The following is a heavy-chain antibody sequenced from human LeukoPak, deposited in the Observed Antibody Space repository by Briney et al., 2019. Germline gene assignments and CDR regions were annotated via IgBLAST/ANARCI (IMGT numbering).Heavy chain of an antibody. J-gene: IGHJ4*02. CDR1: GFTFSRYS. V-gene: IGHV3-21*01. Sequence: PGGSLRLSCAASGFTFSRYSMTCVRQAPGKGLEWVSSFTSMSRTIYYADSVKGRFTISRDDAKESLYLQMNSLRAEDTAIYYCARQSSGIAATDKIDYWGQGVLVTVSS. D-gene: IGHD6-13*01. CDR3: ARQSSGIAATDKIDY. CDR2: FTSMSRTI.